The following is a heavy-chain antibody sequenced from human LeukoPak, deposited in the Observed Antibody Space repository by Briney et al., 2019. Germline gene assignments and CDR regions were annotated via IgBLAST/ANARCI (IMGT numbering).Heavy chain of an antibody. D-gene: IGHD3-22*01. CDR2: IYYSGST. J-gene: IGHJ4*02. CDR1: GGSISSYY. V-gene: IGHV4-59*01. CDR3: ARRLYYYDSTFDY. Sequence: TSETLSLTCTVSGGSISSYYWSWIRQPPGKGLEWIGYIYYSGSTNYNPSLKSRVTITVDTSKNQFSLKLSSVTAADTAVYYCARRLYYYDSTFDYWGQGTLVTVSS.